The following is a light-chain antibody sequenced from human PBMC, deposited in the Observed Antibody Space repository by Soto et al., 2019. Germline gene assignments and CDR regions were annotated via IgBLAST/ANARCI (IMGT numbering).Light chain of an antibody. J-gene: IGLJ2*01. CDR3: QTWGPGTRV. Sequence: QAVLTQSPSASASLGASVKPTCTLSSGHSSYAIAWPQQQPEKGPRHLMKLNSDGSHRKGDGISDRVSGSSSGVERYLTISSLQSEDQADYYCQTWGPGTRVFGRGTKLTVL. CDR2: LNSDGSH. CDR1: SGHSSYA. V-gene: IGLV4-69*01.